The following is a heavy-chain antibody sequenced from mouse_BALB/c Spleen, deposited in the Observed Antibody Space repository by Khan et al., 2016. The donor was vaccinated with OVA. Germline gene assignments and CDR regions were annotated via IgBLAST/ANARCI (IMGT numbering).Heavy chain of an antibody. Sequence: EVQLQESGPGLVKPSQSLSLTCTVTGYSITSDYAWNLIRQFPGNKLELMGYISYSGSTNYNPSLKSRISITRETSKNHFFLQLNSVTTEDTATYDCARDGSRDHDAMDYWGQGTSVTVSS. CDR2: ISYSGST. J-gene: IGHJ4*01. D-gene: IGHD2-3*01. CDR3: ARDGSRDHDAMDY. CDR1: GYSITSDYA. V-gene: IGHV3-2*02.